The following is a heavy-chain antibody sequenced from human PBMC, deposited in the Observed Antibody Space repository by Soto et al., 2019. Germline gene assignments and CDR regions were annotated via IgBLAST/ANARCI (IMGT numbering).Heavy chain of an antibody. V-gene: IGHV3-23*01. CDR2: VCSSGGCT. CDR1: GFTISAYT. Sequence: GGSLRLSCSASGFTISAYTTGWVRLTPGKGLEWVAAVCSSGGCTDYADSVTGRFSIFRDDSKNMLYLQMNSLRAEDTAVYYCAKDLRTIRPKYYMDVWGRGTTVTVSS. CDR3: AKDLRTIRPKYYMDV. D-gene: IGHD2-2*02. J-gene: IGHJ6*03.